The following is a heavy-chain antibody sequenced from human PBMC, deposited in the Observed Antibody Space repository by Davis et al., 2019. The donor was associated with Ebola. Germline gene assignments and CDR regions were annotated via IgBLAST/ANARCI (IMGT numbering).Heavy chain of an antibody. CDR1: GFTFSSYS. J-gene: IGHJ4*02. D-gene: IGHD4-23*01. CDR2: ISSSSSYI. V-gene: IGHV3-21*01. Sequence: PGGSLRLSCAASGFTFSSYSMNWVRQAPGKGLEWVSSISSSSSYIYYADSVKGRFTISRDNAKNSLYLQMNSLRAEDTAVYYCARGATVVKALEYWGQGNLVTVSS. CDR3: ARGATVVKALEY.